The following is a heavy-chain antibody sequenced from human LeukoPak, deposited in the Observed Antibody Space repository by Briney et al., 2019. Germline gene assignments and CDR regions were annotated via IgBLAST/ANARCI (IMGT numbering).Heavy chain of an antibody. J-gene: IGHJ4*02. D-gene: IGHD3-10*01. CDR1: GYSFTNYW. Sequence: GESLKISGKGSGYSFTNYWIAWVRQMPGKGLGWVGILYPPDSDTRYSPSFQGQVIISADKSISTAYLQWSSLKASDTAMYYCSRLRYHGSGSYGDYWGQGTLVTVSS. V-gene: IGHV5-51*01. CDR3: SRLRYHGSGSYGDY. CDR2: LYPPDSDT.